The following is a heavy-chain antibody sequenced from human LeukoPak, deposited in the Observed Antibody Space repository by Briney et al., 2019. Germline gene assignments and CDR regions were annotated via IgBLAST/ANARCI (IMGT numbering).Heavy chain of an antibody. D-gene: IGHD3-10*01. CDR2: ISAYNGNT. V-gene: IGHV1-18*01. Sequence: ASVKVSCKASGYTFTSYGISWVRQAPGQGLEWMGWISAYNGNTNYAQKLQGRVTMTTDTSTSTAYMELRSLRSDDTAVYYCARDGITMVTRNNWFDPWGQGTLVTVSS. CDR1: GYTFTSYG. CDR3: ARDGITMVTRNNWFDP. J-gene: IGHJ5*02.